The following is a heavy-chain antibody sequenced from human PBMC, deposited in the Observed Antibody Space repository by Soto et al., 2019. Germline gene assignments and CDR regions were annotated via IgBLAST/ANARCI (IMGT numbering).Heavy chain of an antibody. V-gene: IGHV1-2*04. D-gene: IGHD5-18*01. CDR2: INPNSGGT. CDR3: ARGVYSYGRDAFDI. J-gene: IGHJ3*02. CDR1: GYTFTGYY. Sequence: ASVKVSCKASGYTFTGYYMHWVRQAPGQGLEWMGWINPNSGGTNYAQKFQGWVTMTRDTSISTAYMELSRLRSDDTAVYYCARGVYSYGRDAFDIWGQGTMVTVSS.